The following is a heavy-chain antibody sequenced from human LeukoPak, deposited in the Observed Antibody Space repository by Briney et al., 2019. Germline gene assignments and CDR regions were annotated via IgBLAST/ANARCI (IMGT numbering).Heavy chain of an antibody. CDR1: GGSISSYY. J-gene: IGHJ4*01. V-gene: IGHV4-4*07. D-gene: IGHD2/OR15-2a*01. CDR3: AREGPLWPFDY. CDR2: IYTSGST. Sequence: SETLSLTCTVSGGSISSYYWSWIRQPAGKGLEWIGRIYTSGSTNYNPSLKSRVTMSVDTSKNQFSPKLSSVTAADTAVYYCAREGPLWPFDYWGQEPWSPSPQ.